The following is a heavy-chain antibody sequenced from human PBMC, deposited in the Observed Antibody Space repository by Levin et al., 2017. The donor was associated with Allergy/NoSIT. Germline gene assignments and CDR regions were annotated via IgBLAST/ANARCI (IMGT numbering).Heavy chain of an antibody. Sequence: SETLSLTCAVYGGSFSGYYWSWIRQPPGKGLEWIGEINHSGSTNYNPSLKSRVTISVDTSKNQFSLKLSSVTAADTAVYYCARGPQWLVLRDAFDIWGQGTMVTVSS. CDR2: INHSGST. J-gene: IGHJ3*02. D-gene: IGHD6-19*01. V-gene: IGHV4-34*01. CDR1: GGSFSGYY. CDR3: ARGPQWLVLRDAFDI.